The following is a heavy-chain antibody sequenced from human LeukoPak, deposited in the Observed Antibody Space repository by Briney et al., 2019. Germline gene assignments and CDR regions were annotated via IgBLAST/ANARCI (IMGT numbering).Heavy chain of an antibody. J-gene: IGHJ4*02. CDR2: ISDSSTYI. V-gene: IGHV3-21*01. CDR3: VRVVYCSGGSCSYYFDF. D-gene: IGHD2-15*01. CDR1: GFSFSSYS. Sequence: GGSLRLSCAASGFSFSSYSMNWVRRAPGKGLEWVSSISDSSTYIFNADPVQGRFTISRDDAKNSLYLQMNSLRVEDTAVYYCVRVVYCSGGSCSYYFDFWGQGTLVTVSS.